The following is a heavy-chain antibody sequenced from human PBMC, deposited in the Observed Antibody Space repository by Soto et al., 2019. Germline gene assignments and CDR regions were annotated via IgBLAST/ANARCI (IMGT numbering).Heavy chain of an antibody. J-gene: IGHJ3*02. D-gene: IGHD3-22*01. CDR2: IIPIFGTA. CDR3: ARGGLITGGFDI. V-gene: IGHV1-69*01. Sequence: QVQLVQSGAEVRKPGSSVKVSCKASGGTFSRHAISWVRQAPGQGLEWMGGIIPIFGTANHAQKFQGRVTIIADESTSTVYMELSRLRSEDTAVYYCARGGLITGGFDIWGQGTIVTVSS. CDR1: GGTFSRHA.